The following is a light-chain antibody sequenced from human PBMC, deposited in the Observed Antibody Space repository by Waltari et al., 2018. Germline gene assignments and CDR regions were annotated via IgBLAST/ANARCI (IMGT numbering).Light chain of an antibody. J-gene: IGKJ3*01. CDR3: QQYGSSAFT. CDR2: GAS. V-gene: IGKV3-20*01. Sequence: EIVLKQSPGTLSLSQGERATLPCRASQRVSSSYLAWYQQKPGQAPRLLIYGASSRATGIPDRFSGSGSGTDFTLTISRLEPEDFAVYYCQQYGSSAFTFGPGTKVDIK. CDR1: QRVSSSY.